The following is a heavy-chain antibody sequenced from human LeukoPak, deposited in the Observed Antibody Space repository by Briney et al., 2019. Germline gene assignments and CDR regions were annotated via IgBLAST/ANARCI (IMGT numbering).Heavy chain of an antibody. J-gene: IGHJ2*01. CDR1: GGSISSGSYY. V-gene: IGHV4-61*02. CDR3: AREGAGWGRSFDL. CDR2: IYTSGST. D-gene: IGHD2-8*02. Sequence: PSETLSLTCTVSGGSISSGSYYWSWIRQPAGKGLEWIGRIYTSGSTNYNPSLKSRVTISVDTSKNQFSLKLSSVTAADTAVYYCAREGAGWGRSFDLWGRGTLVTVSS.